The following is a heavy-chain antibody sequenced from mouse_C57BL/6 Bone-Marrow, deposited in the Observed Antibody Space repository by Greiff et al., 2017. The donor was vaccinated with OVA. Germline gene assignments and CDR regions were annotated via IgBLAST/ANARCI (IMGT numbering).Heavy chain of an antibody. D-gene: IGHD2-3*01. Sequence: QVQLQQSGAELARPGASVKLSCKASGYTFTSYGISWVKQRTGQGLEWIGEIYPRSGNTYYNEKFKGKATLTADKSSSTAYMELRSLTSEDSAVDFCARDGYYSYWYFDVWGTGTTVTVSS. CDR1: GYTFTSYG. J-gene: IGHJ1*03. V-gene: IGHV1-81*01. CDR3: ARDGYYSYWYFDV. CDR2: IYPRSGNT.